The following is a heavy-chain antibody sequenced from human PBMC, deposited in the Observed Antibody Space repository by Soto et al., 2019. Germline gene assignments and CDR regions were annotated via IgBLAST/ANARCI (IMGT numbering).Heavy chain of an antibody. D-gene: IGHD4-17*01. CDR1: GYSFTSYW. Sequence: GESLKISCKGSGYSFTSYWIGWVRQMPGKGLEWMGIIYPGDSDTRYSPSFQGQVTISADKSISTAYLKWSSLKASDTAMYYCARDYGGNSDRGYYYGTDVWGQGTTVTVSS. J-gene: IGHJ6*02. CDR2: IYPGDSDT. CDR3: ARDYGGNSDRGYYYGTDV. V-gene: IGHV5-51*01.